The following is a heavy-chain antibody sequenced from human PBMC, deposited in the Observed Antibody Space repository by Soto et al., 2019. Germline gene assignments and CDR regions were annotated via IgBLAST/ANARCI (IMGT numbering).Heavy chain of an antibody. CDR2: ISAYNGNT. D-gene: IGHD5-12*01. Sequence: VSVKVCCKSSGDTFTSYGISWVRQAPGQGLEWMGWISAYNGNTNYAQKLQGRVTMTTDTSTSTAYMELRSLRSDDTAVYYCARVQVDSGYDESDYWGQGTLVTVSS. V-gene: IGHV1-18*01. CDR1: GDTFTSYG. CDR3: ARVQVDSGYDESDY. J-gene: IGHJ4*02.